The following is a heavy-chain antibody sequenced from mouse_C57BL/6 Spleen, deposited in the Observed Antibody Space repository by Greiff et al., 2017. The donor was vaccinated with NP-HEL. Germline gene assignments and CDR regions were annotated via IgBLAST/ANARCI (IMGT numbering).Heavy chain of an antibody. CDR3: ARTGNYYGSSGFDY. CDR2: INPNNGGT. J-gene: IGHJ2*01. V-gene: IGHV1-18*01. D-gene: IGHD1-1*01. Sequence: VQLKESGPELVKPGASVKIPCNASGYTFTDYNMDWVKQSHGKSLEWIGDINPNNGGTIYNQKFKGKATLTVDKSSSTAYMELRSLTSEDTAVYYCARTGNYYGSSGFDYWGQGTTLTVSS. CDR1: GYTFTDYN.